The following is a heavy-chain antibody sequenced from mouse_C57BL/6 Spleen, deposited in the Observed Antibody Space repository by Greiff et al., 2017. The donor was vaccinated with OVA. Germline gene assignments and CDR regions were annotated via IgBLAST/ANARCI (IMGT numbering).Heavy chain of an antibody. V-gene: IGHV1-76*01. CDR3: ARGGYGYAMDY. CDR1: GYTFTDYY. D-gene: IGHD2-2*01. Sequence: VQLQQSGAELVRPGASVKLSCKASGYTFTDYYINWVKQRPGQGLEWIARIYPGSGNTYYNEKFKGKATLTAEKSSSTAYMQLSSLTSEDSAVYFCARGGYGYAMDYWGQGTSVTVSS. CDR2: IYPGSGNT. J-gene: IGHJ4*01.